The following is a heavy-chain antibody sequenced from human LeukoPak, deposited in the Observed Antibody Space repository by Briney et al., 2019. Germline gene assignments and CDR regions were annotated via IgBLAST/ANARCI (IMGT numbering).Heavy chain of an antibody. V-gene: IGHV3-74*01. CDR1: GFSFSSCA. J-gene: IGHJ4*02. CDR2: INGAGTST. Sequence: GGSLRLSCAASGFSFSSCAMSWVRQAPGKGLVWVSRINGAGTSTSYADSVKGRFTISRDNAKNTLYLQMNSLRAEDTAVYYCARATPGWWELQRWGQGTLVTVSS. CDR3: ARATPGWWELQR. D-gene: IGHD1-26*01.